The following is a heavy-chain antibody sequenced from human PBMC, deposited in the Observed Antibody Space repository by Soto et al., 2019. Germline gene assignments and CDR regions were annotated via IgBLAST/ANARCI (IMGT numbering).Heavy chain of an antibody. CDR1: GFTFGDYA. D-gene: IGHD4-17*01. CDR2: IRSKAYGGTT. J-gene: IGHJ3*02. V-gene: IGHV3-49*03. CDR3: TRVPDYVNTWVAFDI. Sequence: PGGSLRLSCTASGFTFGDYAMSWFRQAPGKGLEWVGFIRSKAYGGTTEYAASVKGRFTISRDDSKSIAYLQMNSLKTEDTAVYYCTRVPDYVNTWVAFDIWYQGTMVTVSS.